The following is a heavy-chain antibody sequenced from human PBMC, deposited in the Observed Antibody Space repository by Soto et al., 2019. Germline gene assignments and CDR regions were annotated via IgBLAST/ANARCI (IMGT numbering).Heavy chain of an antibody. CDR1: GFSLNTNAVG. J-gene: IGHJ4*02. CDR2: LYWDDDK. Sequence: SGPTLVNPTQTLTLTCTFSGFSLNTNAVGVAWIRQPPGKALEWLALLYWDDDKRYSPSLKSRLTITTDTSKNQVVLTMTNMDPEDTATYYCAHRRVRDSSGENFDAWGQGIRVTVSS. V-gene: IGHV2-5*02. CDR3: AHRRVRDSSGENFDA. D-gene: IGHD6-19*01.